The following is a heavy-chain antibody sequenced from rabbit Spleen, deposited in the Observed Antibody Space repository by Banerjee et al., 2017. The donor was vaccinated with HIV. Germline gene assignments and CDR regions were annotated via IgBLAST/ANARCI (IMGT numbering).Heavy chain of an antibody. Sequence: QEQLEESGGDLVKPEGSLTLSCTGSGFSFSSSYYMCWVRQAPGKGLEWIGCIYTGSGNTYYASWAKGRFTCSKTSSTTVTLQMTSLTVADTATYFCARDTGSSFSSYGMDLWGPGTLVTVS. CDR3: ARDTGSSFSSYGMDL. D-gene: IGHD8-1*01. CDR2: IYTGSGNT. CDR1: GFSFSSSYY. V-gene: IGHV1S45*01. J-gene: IGHJ6*01.